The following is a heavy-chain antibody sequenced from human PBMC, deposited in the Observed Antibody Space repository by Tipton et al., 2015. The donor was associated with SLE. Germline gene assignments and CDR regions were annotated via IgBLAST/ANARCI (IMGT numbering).Heavy chain of an antibody. CDR2: ISYDGSNK. Sequence: SLRLSCAASGFTFSIYVMHWVRQAPGKGLEWVAVISYDGSNKYNADSVKGRFIISRDNSKNTLYLQMNSLRGEDTAVYYCARSPLGYCSSTSCYSFDYWGQGTLVTVSS. CDR1: GFTFSIYV. D-gene: IGHD2-2*01. J-gene: IGHJ4*02. CDR3: ARSPLGYCSSTSCYSFDY. V-gene: IGHV3-30-3*01.